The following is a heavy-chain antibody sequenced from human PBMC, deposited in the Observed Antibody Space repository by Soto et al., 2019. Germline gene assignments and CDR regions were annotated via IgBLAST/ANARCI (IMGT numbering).Heavy chain of an antibody. Sequence: EVQLVESGGGLIQPGGSLRLSCAASGVPVSSNYMTWVRQAPGKGPEWVSIIYGGDNTYYADSVKGRFTISRDTSKNTVYLQMNSLRVEDTAVYYCVRQHSGSLDYWGQGNLVTVSS. CDR1: GVPVSSNY. J-gene: IGHJ4*02. CDR2: IYGGDNT. CDR3: VRQHSGSLDY. V-gene: IGHV3-53*01. D-gene: IGHD1-26*01.